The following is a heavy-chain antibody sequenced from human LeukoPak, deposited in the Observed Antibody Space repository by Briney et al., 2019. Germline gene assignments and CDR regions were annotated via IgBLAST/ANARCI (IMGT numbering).Heavy chain of an antibody. Sequence: GGSLKLSCPAPGFPFSTYFTHWVRQAPGKGLDWLAVISYDGTNKYYADFVKGRFTISRDHSQSTVDLQMNTLGGADTAVYYCVRSPTYYNMDVWGKGTTVTVSS. CDR3: VRSPTYYNMDV. J-gene: IGHJ6*03. V-gene: IGHV3-30*03. CDR1: GFPFSTYF. CDR2: ISYDGTNK.